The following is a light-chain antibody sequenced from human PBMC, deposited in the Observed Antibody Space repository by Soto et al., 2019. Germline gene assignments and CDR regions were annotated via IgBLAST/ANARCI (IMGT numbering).Light chain of an antibody. CDR2: DVS. CDR3: QQYNAYYS. Sequence: DIQMTQSPPTLPASAGDRVTITCRASQDISRWLAWYQQKPGKAPELLNYDVSTLQSGVPSRFSGTGSGTEFTLTISRLQPEDFATYYCQQYNAYYSFGQGSKVEIK. CDR1: QDISRW. J-gene: IGKJ2*03. V-gene: IGKV1-5*01.